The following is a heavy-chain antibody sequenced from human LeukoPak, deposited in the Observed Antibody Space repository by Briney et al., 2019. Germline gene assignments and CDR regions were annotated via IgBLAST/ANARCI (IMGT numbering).Heavy chain of an antibody. CDR1: GFIFDDSE. Sequence: GGSLRLSCTPSGFIFDDSEMSWVRQAPGKGLEWVGFIRSKTYRGTTEYAASVKGRFTISRDDSKSIAYLQMNSLKTEDTAVYYCTRVFCIYVYNSFDYWGQGTLVTVSS. CDR3: TRVFCIYVYNSFDY. CDR2: IRSKTYRGTT. J-gene: IGHJ4*02. D-gene: IGHD5-24*01. V-gene: IGHV3-49*04.